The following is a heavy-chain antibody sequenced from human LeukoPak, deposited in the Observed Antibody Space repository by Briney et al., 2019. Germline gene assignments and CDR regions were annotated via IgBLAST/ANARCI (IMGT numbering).Heavy chain of an antibody. CDR3: ARHRNDFSDDAFDI. D-gene: IGHD3-3*01. J-gene: IGHJ3*02. CDR2: IYYSGST. Sequence: PSETLSLTCTVSGGSISSSSYYWGWIRQPPGKGLEWIGSIYYSGSTYYNPSLKSRVTISVDTSKNQFSLKLSSVTAADTAVYYCARHRNDFSDDAFDIWGQGTMVTVSS. V-gene: IGHV4-39*01. CDR1: GGSISSSSYY.